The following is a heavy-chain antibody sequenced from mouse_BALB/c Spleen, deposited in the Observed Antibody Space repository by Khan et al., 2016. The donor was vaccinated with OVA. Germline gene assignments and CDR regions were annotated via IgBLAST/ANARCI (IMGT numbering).Heavy chain of an antibody. J-gene: IGHJ3*01. CDR3: SITYDVHDWFSY. CDR2: IWGDGNT. CDR1: GFSSTSYG. D-gene: IGHD2-9*01. V-gene: IGHV2-3*01. Sequence: QVQLKQSGPGLVAPSQSLSITCTVSGFSSTSYGVSWARQTLGKGLEWLGVIWGDGNTNYHSALKSSLSISKDSSESHILLKMYSLQSDDTATYSYSITYDVHDWFSYWGRGTLVTVSA.